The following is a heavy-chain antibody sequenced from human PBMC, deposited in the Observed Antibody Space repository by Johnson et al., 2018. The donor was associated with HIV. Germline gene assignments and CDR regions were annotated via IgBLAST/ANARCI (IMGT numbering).Heavy chain of an antibody. J-gene: IGHJ3*02. V-gene: IGHV3-30*19. CDR2: IPYDGSNK. D-gene: IGHD1-7*01. Sequence: VHLVESGGGLVKPGGSLRLSCAASGFTFSSYGMHWVRQAPGKGLEWVAVIPYDGSNKYYAYSVKGRFTISRDNSKNTLYLQMNSLGVEDTAVYYCARGDADWNCGGGAFDIWGQGTLVTVSS. CDR3: ARGDADWNCGGGAFDI. CDR1: GFTFSSYG.